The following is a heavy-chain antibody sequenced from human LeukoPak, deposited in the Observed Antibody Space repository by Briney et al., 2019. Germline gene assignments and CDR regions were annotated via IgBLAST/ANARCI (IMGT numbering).Heavy chain of an antibody. V-gene: IGHV3-23*01. D-gene: IGHD5-18*01. CDR2: ISGSGGST. CDR3: AKQPYSYGNNNWFDP. J-gene: IGHJ5*02. Sequence: GGSLRLSCAASGFTFSSYAMSWVRQAPGKGLEWVSAISGSGGSTYYADSVKGRFTISRDNSKNTLYLQMNSLRAEDTAVYYCAKQPYSYGNNNWFDPWGQGTLVTVSS. CDR1: GFTFSSYA.